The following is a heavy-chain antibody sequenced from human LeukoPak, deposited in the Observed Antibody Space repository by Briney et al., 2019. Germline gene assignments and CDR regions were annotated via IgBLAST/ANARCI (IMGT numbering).Heavy chain of an antibody. CDR2: IYYGGNT. CDR1: GASISSSY. J-gene: IGHJ3*02. V-gene: IGHV4-59*01. D-gene: IGHD3-16*01. Sequence: SETLSLTCTVSGASISSSYWSWIRQPPGKGLEWIGYIYYGGNTNHNPSLKSRVTISLDTSNNHFSLKLTSVTAADTAVYYCARDRNGGGAFDIWGQGTMVTVSS. CDR3: ARDRNGGGAFDI.